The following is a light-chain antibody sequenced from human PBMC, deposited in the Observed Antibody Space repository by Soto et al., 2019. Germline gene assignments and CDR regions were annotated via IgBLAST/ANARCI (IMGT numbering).Light chain of an antibody. CDR2: EAS. CDR3: QRYNDWPYI. Sequence: EIVMTQSPVTLSVSPGERATLSCRASQSVSSNVAWYQQRPGQAPRLLIYEASTRATGVPDRFSGSGYGRAFTLTISSLQPEDCAVYYCQRYNDWPYIFGQGTKLEIK. V-gene: IGKV3-15*01. CDR1: QSVSSN. J-gene: IGKJ2*01.